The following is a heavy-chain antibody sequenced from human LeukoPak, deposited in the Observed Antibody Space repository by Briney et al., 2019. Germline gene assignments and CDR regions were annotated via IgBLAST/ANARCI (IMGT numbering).Heavy chain of an antibody. CDR2: IIPIFGTA. J-gene: IGHJ4*02. CDR1: GGTFSSYA. V-gene: IGHV1-69*05. Sequence: SVKVSCKASGGTFSSYAISWVRQAPGHGLEWMGRIIPIFGTANYAQKFPGRVTITTDESTSTAYMELSSLRSEDTAVYYCAREDIVVVVAASHFDYWGQGTLVTVSS. D-gene: IGHD2-15*01. CDR3: AREDIVVVVAASHFDY.